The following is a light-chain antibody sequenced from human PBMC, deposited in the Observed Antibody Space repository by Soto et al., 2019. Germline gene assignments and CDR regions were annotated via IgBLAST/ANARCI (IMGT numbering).Light chain of an antibody. CDR1: SNDVGYYNY. V-gene: IGLV2-14*01. J-gene: IGLJ2*01. CDR2: EVT. CDR3: AAWDDSLNGPV. Sequence: QSALSQPASVSGSPGQSITISCTGTSNDVGYYNYVSWYQQHPGQAPKLMISEVTTRPSGVSDRFSGSKSGNTASLTISRLQAEDEAHYYCAAWDDSLNGPVFGGGTKLTVL.